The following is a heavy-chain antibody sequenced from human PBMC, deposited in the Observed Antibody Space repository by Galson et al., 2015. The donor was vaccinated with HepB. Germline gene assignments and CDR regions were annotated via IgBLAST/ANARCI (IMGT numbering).Heavy chain of an antibody. V-gene: IGHV3-30*03. CDR1: GFTFSIYG. CDR3: ASPSSPFCVSNICRHFHF. D-gene: IGHD4-11*01. CDR2: MSYVGSTK. Sequence: SLRLSCAASGFTFSIYGMSWVRQAPGKGLEWVTIMSYVGSTKHYADSVRGRFTISRDNSNNTLYLQMDSLRAEDTAVYYCASPSSPFCVSNICRHFHFWGQGTLVTVSS. J-gene: IGHJ4*02.